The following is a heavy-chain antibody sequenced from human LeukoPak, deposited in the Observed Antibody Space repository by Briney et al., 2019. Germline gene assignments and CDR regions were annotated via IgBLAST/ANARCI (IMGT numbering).Heavy chain of an antibody. D-gene: IGHD6-13*01. CDR1: GFTFSSYA. CDR3: AKEAGSSWYNPPPEIWD. J-gene: IGHJ4*02. V-gene: IGHV3-30-3*01. Sequence: GGSLRLSCAAPGFTFSSYAMHWVRQAPGKGLEWVAVISYDGSNKYYADSVKGRFTISRDNSKNTLYLQMNSLRAEDTAVYYCAKEAGSSWYNPPPEIWDWGQGTLVTVSS. CDR2: ISYDGSNK.